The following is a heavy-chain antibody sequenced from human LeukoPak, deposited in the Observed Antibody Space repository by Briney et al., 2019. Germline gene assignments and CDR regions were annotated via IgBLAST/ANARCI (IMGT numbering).Heavy chain of an antibody. Sequence: SETLSLTCTVSGGSISSYYWSWIRQPPGKGLEWIGSIYYSGSTYYNPSLKSRVTISVDTSKNQFSLKLSSVTAADTAVYYCARWEVGSTMLDYWGRETLVSVSS. J-gene: IGHJ4*02. V-gene: IGHV4-59*05. CDR3: ARWEVGSTMLDY. D-gene: IGHD1-26*01. CDR1: GGSISSYY. CDR2: IYYSGST.